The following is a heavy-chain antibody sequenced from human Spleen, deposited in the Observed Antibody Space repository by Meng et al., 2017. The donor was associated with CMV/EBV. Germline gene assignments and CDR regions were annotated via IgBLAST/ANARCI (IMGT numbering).Heavy chain of an antibody. Sequence: GSLRLSCTVSGGSISSNYWSWIRQPPGKGLEWIGYIYYSGSTNYNPSLKSRVTMSVDTSKKQFSLKLSSVTAADTAVYYCAGNNYDFWSGVRGDYWGQGTLVTVSS. CDR2: IYYSGST. CDR1: GGSISSNY. CDR3: AGNNYDFWSGVRGDY. J-gene: IGHJ4*02. V-gene: IGHV4-59*01. D-gene: IGHD3-3*01.